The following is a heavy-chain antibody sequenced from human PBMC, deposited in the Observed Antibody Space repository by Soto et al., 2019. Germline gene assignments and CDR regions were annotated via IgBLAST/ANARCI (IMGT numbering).Heavy chain of an antibody. J-gene: IGHJ6*02. V-gene: IGHV1-2*04. CDR1: GYTFTGYY. D-gene: IGHD1-26*01. CDR2: INPNSGGT. Sequence: ASVKVSCKASGYTFTGYYMHWVRQAPGQGLEWMGWINPNSGGTNYAQKFQGWVTMTRDTSISTAYMELSRLRSDDTAVYYCGRAMRIVGATTDYYYGMDVWGQGTTVTVSS. CDR3: GRAMRIVGATTDYYYGMDV.